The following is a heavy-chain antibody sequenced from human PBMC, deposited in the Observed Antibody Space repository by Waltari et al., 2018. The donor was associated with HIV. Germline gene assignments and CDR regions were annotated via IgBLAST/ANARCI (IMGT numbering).Heavy chain of an antibody. V-gene: IGHV1-2*02. CDR2: INPNSCNT. D-gene: IGHD1-26*01. CDR1: GYNFTGYY. J-gene: IGHJ4*02. CDR3: AREGVGGAAFDY. Sequence: QVQLLQSGPEVKKPGASAKVSCRASGYNFTGYYMHWVRQAPGQGLEWVGWINPNSCNTHRAQKFKGKVTMTRVTSIRTAYLEMRRLKFDDTAIYYCAREGVGGAAFDYWGQGTLVTVS.